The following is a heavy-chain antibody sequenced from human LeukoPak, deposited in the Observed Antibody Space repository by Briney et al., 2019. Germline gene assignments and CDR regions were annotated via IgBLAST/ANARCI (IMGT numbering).Heavy chain of an antibody. CDR3: ARVSCSSTSCSREWVYDYMDV. D-gene: IGHD2-2*01. V-gene: IGHV1-69*13. J-gene: IGHJ6*03. CDR1: GGTFSSYA. Sequence: SVKVSCKASGGTFSSYAISWVRQAPGQGLEWMGGIIPTFGTANYAQKFQGRVTITADESTSTAYMELSSLRSEDTAVYYCARVSCSSTSCSREWVYDYMDVWGKGTTVTVSS. CDR2: IIPTFGTA.